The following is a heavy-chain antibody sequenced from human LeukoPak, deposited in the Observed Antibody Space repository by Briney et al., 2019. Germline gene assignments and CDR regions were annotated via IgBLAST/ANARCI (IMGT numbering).Heavy chain of an antibody. Sequence: NPSETLSLTCTVSGGSISSYYWGWIRQPPGKGLEWIGSIYHSGSTYYNPSLKSRVTISVDTSKNQFSLILTSVTAADTAVYYCASNTGTVFDYWGQGALVTVSS. CDR2: IYHSGST. D-gene: IGHD7-27*01. V-gene: IGHV4-39*07. J-gene: IGHJ4*02. CDR1: GGSISSYY. CDR3: ASNTGTVFDY.